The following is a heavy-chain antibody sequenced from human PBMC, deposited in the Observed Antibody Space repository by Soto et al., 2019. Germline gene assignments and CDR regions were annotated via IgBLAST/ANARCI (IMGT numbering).Heavy chain of an antibody. D-gene: IGHD5-18*01. CDR1: GYTFTSYD. Sequence: QVQLVQSGAKVKKPGASVKVSCKASGYTFTSYDINWVRQATGQGLEWMGWMNPNSGNTGYAQKFQGRVTMTRNTSISTAYMELSSLRSEDTAVYYCARGNTAMVVSYYYYYGMDVWGQGTTVTVSS. CDR3: ARGNTAMVVSYYYYYGMDV. J-gene: IGHJ6*02. V-gene: IGHV1-8*01. CDR2: MNPNSGNT.